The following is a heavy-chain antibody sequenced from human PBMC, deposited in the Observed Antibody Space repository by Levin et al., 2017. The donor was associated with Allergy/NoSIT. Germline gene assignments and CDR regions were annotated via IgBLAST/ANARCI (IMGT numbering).Heavy chain of an antibody. CDR3: AKRYSSSPNVNFDY. J-gene: IGHJ4*02. CDR1: GFTFRNYA. V-gene: IGHV3-23*01. D-gene: IGHD6-13*01. Sequence: GGSLILSCAASGFTFRNYAMSWVRQAPGRGLEWVSTISGSGDSTYYADSVKGRFTISRDNSKNTLYLQMNSLRAEDTAIYYCAKRYSSSPNVNFDYWGQGTLVTVSS. CDR2: ISGSGDST.